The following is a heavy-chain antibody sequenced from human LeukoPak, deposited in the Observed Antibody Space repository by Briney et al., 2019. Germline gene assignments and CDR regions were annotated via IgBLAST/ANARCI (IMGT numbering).Heavy chain of an antibody. Sequence: SETLSLTCTVSGGSISSYYWSWIRQPAGKGLEWIGRIYTSGSTNYNPSLKSRVTISVDRSKNQSSLKLSSVTAADTAVYYCARSSSSPNFQHWGQGTLVTVSS. CDR2: IYTSGST. CDR3: ARSSSSPNFQH. CDR1: GGSISSYY. V-gene: IGHV4-4*07. J-gene: IGHJ1*01. D-gene: IGHD6-13*01.